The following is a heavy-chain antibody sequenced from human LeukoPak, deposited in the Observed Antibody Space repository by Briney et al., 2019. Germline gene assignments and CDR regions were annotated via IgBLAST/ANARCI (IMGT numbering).Heavy chain of an antibody. Sequence: GGSLRLSCTVSGFTVSSNSMSWVRQAPGKGLEWVSFIYSGTIHYSDSVKGRFTISRDNSKDTLYLQMNSLKIEDTATYYCARVRRYSQYESSGYYADSWGQGTLVTVSS. CDR1: GFTVSSNS. D-gene: IGHD3-22*01. J-gene: IGHJ5*01. CDR2: IYSGTI. V-gene: IGHV3-66*03. CDR3: ARVRRYSQYESSGYYADS.